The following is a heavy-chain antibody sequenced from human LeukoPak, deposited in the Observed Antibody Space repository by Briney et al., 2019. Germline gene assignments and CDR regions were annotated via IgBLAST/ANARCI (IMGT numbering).Heavy chain of an antibody. CDR3: ARVGGIMDV. Sequence: SETLSLTCAVYGGSFSGYYWSWIRQPPGKGLEWIGEINHSGSTNYNPSLKRRVTISVDTSKNQFSLKLSSVTAADTAVYYCARVGGIMDVWGQGTTVTVSS. CDR1: GGSFSGYY. J-gene: IGHJ6*02. CDR2: INHSGST. V-gene: IGHV4-34*01.